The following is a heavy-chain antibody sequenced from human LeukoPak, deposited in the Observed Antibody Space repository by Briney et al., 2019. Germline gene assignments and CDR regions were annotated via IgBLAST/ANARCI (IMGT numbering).Heavy chain of an antibody. CDR1: GGSMTSYC. V-gene: IGHV4-4*08. CDR3: ASGYTNWWPLDY. D-gene: IGHD2-8*02. Sequence: SETLSLTCGVSGGSMTSYCWSWIRQAPGKGLEWIGYISASGSTNYNPSLGSRLTISMDASKSQFSLSLTSVTAADTAVYYCASGYTNWWPLDYWGQGARVIVSS. J-gene: IGHJ4*02. CDR2: ISASGST.